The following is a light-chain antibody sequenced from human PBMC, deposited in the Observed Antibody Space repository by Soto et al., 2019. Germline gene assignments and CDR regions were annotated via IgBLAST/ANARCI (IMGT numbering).Light chain of an antibody. CDR1: QSVSTY. V-gene: IGKV3D-15*01. CDR2: DAS. Sequence: ESVLTQSPGTLSLSPGERATLSCRASQSVSTYVTYLAWYQQKPGQAPRLLIYDASNRATGIPARFSGSGSGTEFTLTISSLQSEDFGVYYCQQYNNWPPITFGQGTRLEI. CDR3: QQYNNWPPIT. J-gene: IGKJ5*01.